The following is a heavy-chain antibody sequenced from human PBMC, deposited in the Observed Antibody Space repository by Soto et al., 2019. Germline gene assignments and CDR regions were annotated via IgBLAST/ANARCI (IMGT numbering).Heavy chain of an antibody. Sequence: GGSLRLSGSASGFTFSTYSMNWVRQAPGKGLEWVSYISSSSSTIYYADSVKGRFTISRDNAKNSLYLQMNSLRDEDTAVYYCARDGLGVAGISDYWGQGTLVTVSS. CDR1: GFTFSTYS. CDR2: ISSSSSTI. CDR3: ARDGLGVAGISDY. V-gene: IGHV3-48*02. J-gene: IGHJ4*02. D-gene: IGHD6-13*01.